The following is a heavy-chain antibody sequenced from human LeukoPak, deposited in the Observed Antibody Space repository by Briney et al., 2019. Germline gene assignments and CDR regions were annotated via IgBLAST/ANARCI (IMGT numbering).Heavy chain of an antibody. V-gene: IGHV3-74*01. D-gene: IGHD2-2*01. CDR1: GFTFSSYA. CDR3: ARDTEYCSSTSCYFPLGY. CDR2: INSDGSST. Sequence: GGSLRLSCAASGFTFSSYAMSWVRQAPGKGLVWVSRINSDGSSTSYADSVKGRFTIFRDNAKNTLYLQMNSLRAEDTAVYYCARDTEYCSSTSCYFPLGYWGQGTLVTVSS. J-gene: IGHJ4*02.